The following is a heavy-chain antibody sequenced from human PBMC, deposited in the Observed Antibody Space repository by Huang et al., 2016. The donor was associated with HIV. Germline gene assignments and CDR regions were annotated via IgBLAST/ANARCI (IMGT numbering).Heavy chain of an antibody. D-gene: IGHD3-3*01. CDR2: IKPYGTP. CDR1: GASFNTYY. CDR3: ARMPTPSYYDTWSLSPVEEDFFYYNLDV. V-gene: IGHV4-34*02. J-gene: IGHJ6*02. Sequence: QVRLEQWGQGLLKPSETLSLTCAVYGASFNTYYWSWVRQSPAKGLAWIGEIKPYGTPKYNPTRKSRVTMTGETSKNQFYLKFRSMTAADAAIYYCARMPTPSYYDTWSLSPVEEDFFYYNLDVWGQGTPVSVSS.